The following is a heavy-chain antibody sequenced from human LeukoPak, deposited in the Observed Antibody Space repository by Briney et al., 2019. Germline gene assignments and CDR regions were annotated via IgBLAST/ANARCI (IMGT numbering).Heavy chain of an antibody. V-gene: IGHV1-46*01. Sequence: AASVNVSCTASGYTFTSYYMHWVRQAPGQGLEWMGIINPSGGSTSYAQKFQGRVTITRDTSTSTVYMELSSLRSEDTAVYYCARDFLPAAPFDYWGQGTLVTVSS. J-gene: IGHJ4*02. CDR2: INPSGGST. CDR1: GYTFTSYY. CDR3: ARDFLPAAPFDY. D-gene: IGHD2-2*01.